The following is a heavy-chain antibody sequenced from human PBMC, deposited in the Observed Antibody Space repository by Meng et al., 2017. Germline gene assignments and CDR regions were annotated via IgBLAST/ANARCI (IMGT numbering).Heavy chain of an antibody. V-gene: IGHV3-30*01. Sequence: GESLKISCAASGFTFSSYAMHWVRQAPGKGLEWVAVISYDGSNKYYADSVKGRFTISRYNSKNTLYLQMNSLRAEDTAVYYCARDESLRFLEWLLNFTTYYYYGMDVWGQGTTVTVSS. J-gene: IGHJ6*02. CDR1: GFTFSSYA. D-gene: IGHD3-3*01. CDR2: ISYDGSNK. CDR3: ARDESLRFLEWLLNFTTYYYYGMDV.